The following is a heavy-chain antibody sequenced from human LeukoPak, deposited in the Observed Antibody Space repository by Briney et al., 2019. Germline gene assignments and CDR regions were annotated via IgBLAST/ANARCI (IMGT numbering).Heavy chain of an antibody. CDR3: ASHSSGWYYFDY. Sequence: GGSLRLSCAASGFTFSSYAMSWVRQTPGKGLEWVSAISGSGGSTYYADSVKGRFTISRDNSKNTLYLQMNSLRAEDTAVYYCASHSSGWYYFDYWGQGTLVTVSS. CDR2: ISGSGGST. CDR1: GFTFSSYA. D-gene: IGHD6-19*01. V-gene: IGHV3-23*01. J-gene: IGHJ4*02.